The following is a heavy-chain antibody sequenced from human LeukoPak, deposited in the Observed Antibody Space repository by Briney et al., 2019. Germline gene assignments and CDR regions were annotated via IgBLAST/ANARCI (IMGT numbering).Heavy chain of an antibody. CDR3: ARVYDILTGYYPPDY. CDR1: GFTFSSYS. V-gene: IGHV3-21*01. D-gene: IGHD3-9*01. Sequence: GGSLRLSCAASGFTFSSYSMNWVRQAPGKGLEWVSSISSSSSHIYYADSVKGRFTISRDNAKNSLYLQMNSLRAEDTAVYYCARVYDILTGYYPPDYWGQGTLVTVSS. J-gene: IGHJ4*02. CDR2: ISSSSSHI.